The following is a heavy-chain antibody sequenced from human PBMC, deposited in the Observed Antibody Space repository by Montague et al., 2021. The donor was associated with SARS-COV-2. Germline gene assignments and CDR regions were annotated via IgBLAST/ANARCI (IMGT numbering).Heavy chain of an antibody. CDR2: INHSGST. CDR3: ARGSSILWWWPFDY. Sequence: SETLSLTCAVYGGSLSGYYWSWIRQPPGKGLEWIGEINHSGSTNYNPSLKSRVTISVDTSKNQFSLKLSSVTAADTAVYYCARGSSILWWWPFDYWGQGTLVTVSS. V-gene: IGHV4-34*01. CDR1: GGSLSGYY. D-gene: IGHD2-21*01. J-gene: IGHJ4*02.